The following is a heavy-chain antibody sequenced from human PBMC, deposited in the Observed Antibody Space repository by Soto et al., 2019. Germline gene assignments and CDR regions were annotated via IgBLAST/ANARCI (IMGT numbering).Heavy chain of an antibody. V-gene: IGHV3-23*01. CDR1: GFTFSSYA. CDR2: ISGSGGST. Sequence: GGSVRLSCAASGFTFSSYAMSWVRQAPGKGLEWVSAISGSGGSTYYADSVKGRFTIFRDNSKNTLYLQMNSLRAEDTAVYYCAKDRGYSGYDYYPARPLFDYWGQGTLVTVSS. J-gene: IGHJ4*02. CDR3: AKDRGYSGYDYYPARPLFDY. D-gene: IGHD5-12*01.